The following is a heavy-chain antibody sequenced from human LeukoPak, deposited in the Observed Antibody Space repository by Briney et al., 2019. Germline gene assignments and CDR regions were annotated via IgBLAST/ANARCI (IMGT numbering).Heavy chain of an antibody. D-gene: IGHD1-26*01. Sequence: ASVKVSCKASGYTFTSYGISWVRQAPGQGLAWMGWISVYNANTKYAQKLQGRVTMTRDTSTSTAYMELRSLRSDDTAVYYCARDGGSYSDWFDPWGQGTLVIVSS. CDR3: ARDGGSYSDWFDP. CDR1: GYTFTSYG. J-gene: IGHJ5*02. CDR2: ISVYNANT. V-gene: IGHV1-18*01.